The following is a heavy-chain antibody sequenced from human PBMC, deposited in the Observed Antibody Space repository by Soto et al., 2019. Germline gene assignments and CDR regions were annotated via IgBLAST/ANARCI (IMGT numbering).Heavy chain of an antibody. J-gene: IGHJ6*02. D-gene: IGHD3-10*01. CDR3: ARDFVITTVRGVPLYYGLAV. CDR2: IYYSGST. CDR1: GGSVSSGSFY. V-gene: IGHV4-61*01. Sequence: QVQLQESGPGLVKPSETLSLTCTVSGGSVSSGSFYWSWIRQPPGKGLEWIGYIYYSGSTNYNPSLKSRVTISVDMSKTQFSLKLSSVTAADTAVDYCARDFVITTVRGVPLYYGLAVWGQGTTVTVTS.